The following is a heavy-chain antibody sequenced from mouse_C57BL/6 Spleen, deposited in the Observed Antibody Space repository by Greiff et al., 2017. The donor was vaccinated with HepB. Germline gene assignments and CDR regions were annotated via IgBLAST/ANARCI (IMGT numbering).Heavy chain of an antibody. Sequence: EVQLQQSGPVLVKPGASVKMSCKASGYTFTDYYMNWVKQSHGKSLEWIGVINPYNGGTSYNQKFKGKATLTVDKSSSTAYMELNSLTSEDSAVYYCARGVGVNYFDYWGQGTTLTVSS. J-gene: IGHJ2*01. V-gene: IGHV1-19*01. D-gene: IGHD1-1*02. CDR2: INPYNGGT. CDR3: ARGVGVNYFDY. CDR1: GYTFTDYY.